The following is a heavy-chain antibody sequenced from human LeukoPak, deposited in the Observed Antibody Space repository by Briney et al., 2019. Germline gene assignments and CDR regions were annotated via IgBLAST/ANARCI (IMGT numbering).Heavy chain of an antibody. CDR2: INWDGGST. CDR1: GFTFDDYG. D-gene: IGHD6-19*01. J-gene: IGHJ3*02. CDR3: ARTVSSAGWSDDAFDI. Sequence: GGSLRLSCAASGFTFDDYGMSWARQAPGKGLEWVSGINWDGGSTGYADSVKGRFTVSRDNAKNFLYLQMNSLRAEDTALYYCARTVSSAGWSDDAFDIWGQGTMVTVSS. V-gene: IGHV3-20*04.